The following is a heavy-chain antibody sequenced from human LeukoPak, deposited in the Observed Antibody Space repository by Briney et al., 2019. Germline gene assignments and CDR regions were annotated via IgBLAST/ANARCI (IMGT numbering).Heavy chain of an antibody. Sequence: GGSLRLSCVVSGFTFTSYAMDWVRQAPGKGLEWVSGITASGGSTYYADSVKGRFTISRDNSKNTLYLQMNSLRAEDTAVYYCAKDEYSGYDSYYYYGMDVWGQGTTVTVSS. V-gene: IGHV3-23*01. CDR1: GFTFTSYA. CDR3: AKDEYSGYDSYYYYGMDV. J-gene: IGHJ6*02. CDR2: ITASGGST. D-gene: IGHD5-12*01.